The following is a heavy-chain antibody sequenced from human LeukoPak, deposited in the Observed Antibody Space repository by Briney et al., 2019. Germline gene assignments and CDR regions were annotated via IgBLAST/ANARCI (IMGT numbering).Heavy chain of an antibody. Sequence: SQTLPLTCDISGHSVSGNIVAWNWIRQSPSRGLEWLGRTNYRSKWYNDYAVSVRGRITINPDTSKNRLSLQLDSVTPEDTAVYYCARVRSGSFFDYWGQGTLVTVSS. CDR3: ARVRSGSFFDY. D-gene: IGHD1-26*01. CDR2: TNYRSKWYN. CDR1: GHSVSGNIVA. J-gene: IGHJ4*02. V-gene: IGHV6-1*01.